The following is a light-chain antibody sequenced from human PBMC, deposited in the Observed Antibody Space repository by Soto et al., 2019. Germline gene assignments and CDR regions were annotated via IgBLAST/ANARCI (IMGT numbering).Light chain of an antibody. J-gene: IGKJ1*01. CDR1: QSVSSNY. Sequence: IVLTQSPGTLSLSPGERATLSCRASQSVSSNYLAWFQQKPGQAPRLLVYGASTSATGIPDRFSGSGSGTDFTLTINRLEPEDFAVYYCQQYGSSPRTFGQGTKVEIK. CDR2: GAS. V-gene: IGKV3-20*01. CDR3: QQYGSSPRT.